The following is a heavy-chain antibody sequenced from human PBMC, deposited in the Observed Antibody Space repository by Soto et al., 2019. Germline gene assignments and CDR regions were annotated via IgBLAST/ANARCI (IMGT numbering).Heavy chain of an antibody. J-gene: IGHJ4*02. CDR1: GFSFSGYY. CDR2: ISGSGSSV. V-gene: IGHV3-11*01. Sequence: QVQLMESGGGLVKPGGSLRLSCAASGFSFSGYYMSWTRQAPGKGPEWISYISGSGSSVYYTDSVKGRFTISRDNXXXXXXXXXXXXXXXXXXVXYCARWNGGGDYWGQGTLVTVSS. D-gene: IGHD1-1*01. CDR3: ARWNGGGDY.